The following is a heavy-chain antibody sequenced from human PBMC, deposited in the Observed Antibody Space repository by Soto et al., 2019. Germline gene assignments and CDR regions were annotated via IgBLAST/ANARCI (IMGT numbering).Heavy chain of an antibody. CDR3: ARLRRDIVVVPAAIWFDP. CDR2: IYYSGST. J-gene: IGHJ5*02. CDR1: GGSISSSSYY. D-gene: IGHD2-2*01. Sequence: SETLSLTCTVSGGSISSSSYYWGWIRQPPGKGLEWIGSIYYSGSTYYNPSLKSRVTISVDTSKNQFSLKLSSVTAADTAVYYCARLRRDIVVVPAAIWFDPWGQGTLVTVSS. V-gene: IGHV4-39*01.